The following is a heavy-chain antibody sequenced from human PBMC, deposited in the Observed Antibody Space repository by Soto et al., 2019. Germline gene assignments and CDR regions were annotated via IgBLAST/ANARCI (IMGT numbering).Heavy chain of an antibody. J-gene: IGHJ6*02. Sequence: SVPVSGEASGFTFTSSAVQWVRQARGQRLGCLGWIVVGSGNTNYAQRFQERVTITRDMSTSAAYMELSSLRSEDRVVYYCGFGGDFGVVLPGMDVWGQGPTVT. CDR1: GFTFTSSA. D-gene: IGHD3-3*01. CDR2: IVVGSGNT. V-gene: IGHV1-58*01. CDR3: GFGGDFGVVLPGMDV.